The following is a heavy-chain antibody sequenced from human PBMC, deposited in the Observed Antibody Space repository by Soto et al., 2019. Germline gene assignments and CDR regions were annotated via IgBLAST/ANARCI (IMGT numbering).Heavy chain of an antibody. CDR3: AQYLCRSTPSFDI. CDR1: GFTFSSYA. V-gene: IGHV3-23*01. J-gene: IGHJ3*02. CDR2: ISGSGGST. D-gene: IGHD2-2*01. Sequence: EVQLLESGGGLVQPGGSLRLSCAASGFTFSSYAMIWVRQAPGKGLEWVSAISGSGGSTYYSDSVKGRFTISRDKSKNPQYRQKNSLRAEYTAVYDSAQYLCRSTPSFDIWCQGTMVTVS.